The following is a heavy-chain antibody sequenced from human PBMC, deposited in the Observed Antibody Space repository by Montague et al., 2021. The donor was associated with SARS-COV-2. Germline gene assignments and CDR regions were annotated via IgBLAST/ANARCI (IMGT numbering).Heavy chain of an antibody. V-gene: IGHV4-4*02. J-gene: IGHJ4*02. CDR3: ARAQKTISGMLIPPYYFDY. CDR1: GHSIWSSDW. CDR2: IYHSGST. D-gene: IGHD3-3*01. Sequence: SETLSLTCSVSGHSIWSSDWWTWVRQPPGKGLEWIGEIYHSGSTTYNLSLKSRVTISVDKSKNQFSLTLTSLTAADTAVYYCARAQKTISGMLIPPYYFDYWGQGTLVTVSS.